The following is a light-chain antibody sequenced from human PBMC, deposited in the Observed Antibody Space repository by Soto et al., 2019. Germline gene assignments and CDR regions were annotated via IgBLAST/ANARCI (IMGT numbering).Light chain of an antibody. CDR1: QDIITW. CDR3: QHYNSYPYT. V-gene: IGKV1-5*03. CDR2: KAS. Sequence: DIQMIQSPSTLSASVGDSVTITCRASQDIITWLAWYQQKPGKAPKLLIYKASNLQSGVPSRFSGSGSGTEFTLTISSLQPDDFATYYCQHYNSYPYTFGQGTKLEIK. J-gene: IGKJ2*01.